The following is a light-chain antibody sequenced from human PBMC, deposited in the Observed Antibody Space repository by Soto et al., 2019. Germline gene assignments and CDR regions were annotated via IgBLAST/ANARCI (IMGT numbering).Light chain of an antibody. J-gene: IGKJ5*01. CDR1: QSVSSY. CDR2: DAS. V-gene: IGKV3-11*01. CDR3: QQRSNWPIT. Sequence: EIVMTQSPATLSVSPGERATLSGRASQSVSSYLAWYQQKPGQAPRLLIYDASNRATGIPARFSGSGSGTDFTLTISSLEPEDFAVYYCQQRSNWPITFGQGTRLEIK.